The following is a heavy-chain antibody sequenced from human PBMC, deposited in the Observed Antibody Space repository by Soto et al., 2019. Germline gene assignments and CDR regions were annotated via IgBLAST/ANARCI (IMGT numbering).Heavy chain of an antibody. Sequence: AAVQFACQASGYIFSDYYLQWVRQPPGQGLEYMGCISPNSGGASYAQKLLSSFAITIETSVKLAYLHLIGIKCGCTAVYFSARCHRGLRCRLDSWGQGTLVTVSS. J-gene: IGHJ4*02. D-gene: IGHD2-8*01. V-gene: IGHV1-2*02. CDR2: ISPNSGGA. CDR1: GYIFSDYY. CDR3: ARCHRGLRCRLDS.